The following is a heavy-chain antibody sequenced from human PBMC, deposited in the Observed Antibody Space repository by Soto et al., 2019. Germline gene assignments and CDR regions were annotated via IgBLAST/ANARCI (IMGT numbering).Heavy chain of an antibody. J-gene: IGHJ4*02. D-gene: IGHD4-17*01. CDR1: GYTFTGYY. CDR2: ISAYSGDT. Sequence: ASVKVSCKASGYTFTGYYMHWVRQAPGQGLEWMGWISAYSGDTNYAQKLQGRVTMTTDTSTSTAYMELRSLRSDDTAVYYCARDRADYGDKPIDYWGQGTLVTVSS. V-gene: IGHV1-18*04. CDR3: ARDRADYGDKPIDY.